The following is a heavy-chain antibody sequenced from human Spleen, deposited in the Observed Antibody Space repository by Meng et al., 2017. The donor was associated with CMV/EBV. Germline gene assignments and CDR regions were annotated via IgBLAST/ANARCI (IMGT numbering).Heavy chain of an antibody. V-gene: IGHV1-2*02. CDR3: AKEDGDGYNDIDF. CDR1: GYNFTGYY. D-gene: IGHD5-24*01. J-gene: IGHJ4*02. CDR2: INPISGGT. Sequence: ASVKVSCKASGYNFTGYYMHWVRQAPGQGLEWMGWINPISGGTTYVQKFRGRVTMTRDTSISTAYLELSSLTSDDTAVYYCAKEDGDGYNDIDFWGQGTLVTVSS.